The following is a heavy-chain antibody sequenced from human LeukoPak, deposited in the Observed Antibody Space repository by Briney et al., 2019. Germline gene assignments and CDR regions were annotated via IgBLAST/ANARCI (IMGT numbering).Heavy chain of an antibody. J-gene: IGHJ6*03. CDR2: ISSSSSTI. V-gene: IGHV3-48*01. CDR3: ARVWGSSGSYPGNYYYYYYMDV. Sequence: PGGSLRLSCAASGFTFSSYSMNWVRQAPGKGLEWVSYISSSSSTIYYADSVKGRFTISRDNAKNSLYLQMNSLRAEDTAVYYCARVWGSSGSYPGNYYYYYYMDVWGKGTTVTVSS. CDR1: GFTFSSYS. D-gene: IGHD3-10*01.